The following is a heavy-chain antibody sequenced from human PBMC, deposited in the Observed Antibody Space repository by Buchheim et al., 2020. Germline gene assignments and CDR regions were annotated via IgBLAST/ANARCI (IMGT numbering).Heavy chain of an antibody. D-gene: IGHD4-23*01. Sequence: EVQLVESGGGLVKPGGSLRLSCAASGLTFSNAYMTWVRQAPGKGLEWVGRIKSNPDGGTTDYAAPVKGRFTISREDSKNTVSLQMNSLRIDDTAVYYCATGGPHYSGSPWDHWGQGTL. CDR2: IKSNPDGGTT. J-gene: IGHJ4*02. CDR3: ATGGPHYSGSPWDH. CDR1: GLTFSNAY. V-gene: IGHV3-15*01.